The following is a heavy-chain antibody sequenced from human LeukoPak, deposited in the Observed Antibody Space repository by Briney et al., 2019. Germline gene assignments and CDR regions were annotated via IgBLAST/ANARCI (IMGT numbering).Heavy chain of an antibody. V-gene: IGHV4-30-2*01. D-gene: IGHD6-13*01. J-gene: IGHJ4*02. CDR2: IYHSGST. CDR3: ANTGETYSSSWYAPPY. Sequence: SETLSLTCTVSGGSISSGGYYWSWIRQPPGKGLEWIGYIYHSGSTYYNPSLKSRVTISVDRSKNQFSLKLSSVTAADTAVYYCANTGETYSSSWYAPPYWGQGTLVTVSS. CDR1: GGSISSGGYY.